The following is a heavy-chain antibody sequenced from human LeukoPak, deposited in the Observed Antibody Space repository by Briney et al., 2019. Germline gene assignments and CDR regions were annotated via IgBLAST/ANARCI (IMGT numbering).Heavy chain of an antibody. V-gene: IGHV4-4*07. D-gene: IGHD3-3*01. Sequence: PSETLSPTCTVSGGSISSYYWSWIRQPAGKGLEWIGRIYTSGSTNYNPSLKSRVTMSVDTSKNQFSLKLSSVTAADTAVYYCARGLGDYDFWSGYVAWFDPWGQGTLVTVSS. J-gene: IGHJ5*02. CDR1: GGSISSYY. CDR2: IYTSGST. CDR3: ARGLGDYDFWSGYVAWFDP.